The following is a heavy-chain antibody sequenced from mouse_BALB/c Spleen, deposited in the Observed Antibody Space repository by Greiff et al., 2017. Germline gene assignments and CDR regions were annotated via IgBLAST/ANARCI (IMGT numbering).Heavy chain of an antibody. V-gene: IGHV3-2*02. CDR1: GYSITSDYA. D-gene: IGHD2-14*01. J-gene: IGHJ1*01. CDR2: ISYSGST. Sequence: EVMLVESGPGLVKPSQSLSLTCTVTGYSITSDYAWNWIRQFPGNKLEWMGYISYSGSTSYNPSLKSRISITRDTSKNQFFLQLNSVTTEDTATYYCASCYRYDWYFDVWGAGTTVTVSS. CDR3: ASCYRYDWYFDV.